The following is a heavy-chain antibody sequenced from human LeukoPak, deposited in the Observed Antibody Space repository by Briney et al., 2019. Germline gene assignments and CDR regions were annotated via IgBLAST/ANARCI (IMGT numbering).Heavy chain of an antibody. D-gene: IGHD3-10*01. CDR3: ARQRGPSRFGELGRFDY. V-gene: IGHV4-59*08. Sequence: KPSETLSLTCTVSGGSLSSYYWSWIRQPPGKGLEWIGYIYYSGSTNYNPSLKSRVTISVDTSKNQFSLKLSSVTAADTAVYYCARQRGPSRFGELGRFDYWGQGTLVTVSS. CDR1: GGSLSSYY. CDR2: IYYSGST. J-gene: IGHJ4*02.